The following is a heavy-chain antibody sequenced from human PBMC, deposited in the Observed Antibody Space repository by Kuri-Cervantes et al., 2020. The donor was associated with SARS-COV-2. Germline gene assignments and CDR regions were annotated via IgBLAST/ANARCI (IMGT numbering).Heavy chain of an antibody. CDR1: GYTFTSCG. D-gene: IGHD6-13*01. CDR2: ISTYYGDT. J-gene: IGHJ4*02. Sequence: ASVKVSCKASGYTFTSCGIGWVRQAPGQGLEWMGWISTYYGDTDYAQSFQDRVTMTTDTSTSTAYMELKSLRSDDTAVYYCARGYGSRSSFDYRGQGTLVTVSS. V-gene: IGHV1-18*01. CDR3: ARGYGSRSSFDY.